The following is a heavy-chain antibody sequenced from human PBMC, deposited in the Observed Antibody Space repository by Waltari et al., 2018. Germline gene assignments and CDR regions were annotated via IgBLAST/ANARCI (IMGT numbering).Heavy chain of an antibody. J-gene: IGHJ4*02. Sequence: QVQLVQSGAEVKKPGSSVKVSCKASGGTFSSYAISWVRQAPGQGLEWMGGSIPVLGIANYAQKFQGRVTITADESTSTAYMELSSLRSEDTAVYYCARGEYPVGLGYWGQGTLVTVSS. CDR1: GGTFSSYA. CDR3: ARGEYPVGLGY. CDR2: SIPVLGIA. V-gene: IGHV1-69*04.